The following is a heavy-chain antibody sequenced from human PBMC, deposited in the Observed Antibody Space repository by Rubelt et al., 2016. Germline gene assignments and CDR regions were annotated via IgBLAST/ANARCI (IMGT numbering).Heavy chain of an antibody. Sequence: YYADSVKGRFTISRGNSKNTLYLQMNSLRAEDTAVYYCAKEGQDYYGSGTPDYWGQGTLVTVSS. J-gene: IGHJ4*02. D-gene: IGHD3-10*01. CDR3: AKEGQDYYGSGTPDY. V-gene: IGHV3-23*01.